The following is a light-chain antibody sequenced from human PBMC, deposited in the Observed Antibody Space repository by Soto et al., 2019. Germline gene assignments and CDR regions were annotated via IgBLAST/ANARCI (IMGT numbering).Light chain of an antibody. J-gene: IGKJ4*01. CDR2: DAF. Sequence: EVVMTQSPATLSVSPGERATLSCRASQSVGSKLAWYQQKPGQAPRLLIFDAFTRATGIPARFSGSGSGTEFTLFISSLQSEDFAVYYGQQYNNWPPLTFGGGTKVEI. CDR3: QQYNNWPPLT. V-gene: IGKV3-15*01. CDR1: QSVGSK.